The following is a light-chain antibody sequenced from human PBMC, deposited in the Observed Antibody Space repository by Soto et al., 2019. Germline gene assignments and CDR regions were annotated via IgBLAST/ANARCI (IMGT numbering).Light chain of an antibody. CDR2: DAS. Sequence: EVVLTQSPGTLSLSPGESATLSCRASQSVSNYLAWYQQKPGQAPRLLIYDASNRASGIPARFSGSGSGTDFTLTISSLDPEDFAVYYCQQRSNWPPVTFGGGTKVDIK. CDR3: QQRSNWPPVT. CDR1: QSVSNY. J-gene: IGKJ4*01. V-gene: IGKV3-11*01.